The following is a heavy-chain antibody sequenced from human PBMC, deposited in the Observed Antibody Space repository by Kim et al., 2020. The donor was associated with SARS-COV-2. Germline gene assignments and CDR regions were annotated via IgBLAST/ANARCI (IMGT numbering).Heavy chain of an antibody. D-gene: IGHD5-12*01. Sequence: GGSLRLSCAASGFIFGNYAMTWVRQAPGKGLQWVSAIGGDGGNQRYSDSVKGRFTVSKDNSKNTLYLQMNSLRVEDTGFYYCAKDAITYNKRWGWFDSWGQGTLVTVSS. CDR1: GFIFGNYA. V-gene: IGHV3-23*01. CDR2: IGGDGGNQ. J-gene: IGHJ5*01. CDR3: AKDAITYNKRWGWFDS.